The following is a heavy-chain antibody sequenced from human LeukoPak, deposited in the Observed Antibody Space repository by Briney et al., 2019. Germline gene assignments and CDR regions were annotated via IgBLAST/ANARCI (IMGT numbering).Heavy chain of an antibody. D-gene: IGHD3-10*01. Sequence: SGTLSLTCAVSGGSISSSNWWSWVRQPPGKGLEWIGEIYHSGSTNYNPSLKSRVTIPVDKSKNQFSLKLSSVTAADTAVYYCARRYYYGSGSYYNVGWFDPWGQGTLVTVSS. V-gene: IGHV4-4*02. CDR3: ARRYYYGSGSYYNVGWFDP. J-gene: IGHJ5*02. CDR1: GGSISSSNW. CDR2: IYHSGST.